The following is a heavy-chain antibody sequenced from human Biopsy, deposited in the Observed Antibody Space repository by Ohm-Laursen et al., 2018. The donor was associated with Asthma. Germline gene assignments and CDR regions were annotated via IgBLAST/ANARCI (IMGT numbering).Heavy chain of an antibody. D-gene: IGHD3-9*01. CDR2: VNTGNGDT. CDR1: GYNFISFA. Sequence: ASVKVSCKASGYNFISFAIHWVRQAPGQRLEWMGWVNTGNGDTKYSQKFQGRVTITRDTSVSTAYMELRSLRSEDTATYYCARTYYDFLTGQVKDVFGVWGQGTMVTVSS. V-gene: IGHV1-3*04. CDR3: ARTYYDFLTGQVKDVFGV. J-gene: IGHJ3*01.